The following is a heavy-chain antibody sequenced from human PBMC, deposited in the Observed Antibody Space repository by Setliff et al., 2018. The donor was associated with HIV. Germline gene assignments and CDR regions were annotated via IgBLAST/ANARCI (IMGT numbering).Heavy chain of an antibody. D-gene: IGHD3-22*01. CDR3: AKLNGGYDSSGYFPDY. CDR2: ISGSGTST. J-gene: IGHJ4*02. V-gene: IGHV3-23*01. CDR1: GFTFSSYA. Sequence: GSLRLSCAASGFTFSSYAMSWVRQAPGKGLEWVSGISGSGTSTYYADSVKGRFTISRDNSKNTLYLQMNSLRAEDTAVYYCAKLNGGYDSSGYFPDYWGQGTLVTVSS.